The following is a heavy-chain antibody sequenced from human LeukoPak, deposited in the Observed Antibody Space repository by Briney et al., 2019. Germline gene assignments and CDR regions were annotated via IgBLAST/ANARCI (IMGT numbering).Heavy chain of an antibody. CDR3: ARGSEMYYYGSGNVWSYYFDY. D-gene: IGHD3-10*01. Sequence: GGSLRLSCAASGFTVSSNYMSWVRQAPGKGLEWVSLIYSGGTTYYADSVKGRFTISRDNSKNTLYLQMNSLRAEDTAVYYCARGSEMYYYGSGNVWSYYFDYWGQGTLVTVSS. V-gene: IGHV3-53*01. CDR2: IYSGGTT. CDR1: GFTVSSNY. J-gene: IGHJ4*02.